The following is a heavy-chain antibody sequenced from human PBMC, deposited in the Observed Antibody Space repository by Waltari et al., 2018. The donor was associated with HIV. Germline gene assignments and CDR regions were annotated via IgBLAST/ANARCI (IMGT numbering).Heavy chain of an antibody. J-gene: IGHJ3*02. Sequence: QVQLVQSGAEVGKPGSSVQVSCKASGGTVSNSASRRVQRRAGKRLDWMGGIIPIYGTSNYAQNFQGRVTITADESTSTAYMELNSLRSEDTAVYFCARGTYRDHYAFWSGLRASFDALHTWGQGTKVIVSP. D-gene: IGHD3-3*01. CDR2: IIPIYGTS. CDR1: GGTVSNSA. CDR3: ARGTYRDHYAFWSGLRASFDALHT. V-gene: IGHV1-69*12.